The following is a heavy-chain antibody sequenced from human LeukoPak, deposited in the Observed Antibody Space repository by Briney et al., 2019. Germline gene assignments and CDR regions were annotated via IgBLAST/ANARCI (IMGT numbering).Heavy chain of an antibody. J-gene: IGHJ6*03. D-gene: IGHD5-18*01. CDR1: GVSISSYY. CDR2: SYYSGST. V-gene: IGHV4-59*01. Sequence: PSETLSLTCTVFGVSISSYYWSWIRQPPGKGLEWIGYSYYSGSTNYNPSLQSRVTISVDTSKNQFSLKLTSVTAADTAVYYCARTTEGGYTYGYFYYYYMDVWGKGTTVTSSS. CDR3: ARTTEGGYTYGYFYYYYMDV.